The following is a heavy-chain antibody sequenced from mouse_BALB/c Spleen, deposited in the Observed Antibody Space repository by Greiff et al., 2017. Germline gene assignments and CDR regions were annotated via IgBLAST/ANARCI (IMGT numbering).Heavy chain of an antibody. D-gene: IGHD2-14*01. J-gene: IGHJ4*01. CDR2: IWSGGST. Sequence: VKLMESGPGLVQPSQSLSITCTVSGFSLTSYGVHWVRQSPGKGLEWLGVIWSGGSTDYNAAFISRLSISKDNSKSQVFLKMNSLQANDTAIYYCARNSRYGYAMDYWGQGTSVTVSS. CDR1: GFSLTSYG. CDR3: ARNSRYGYAMDY. V-gene: IGHV2-2*02.